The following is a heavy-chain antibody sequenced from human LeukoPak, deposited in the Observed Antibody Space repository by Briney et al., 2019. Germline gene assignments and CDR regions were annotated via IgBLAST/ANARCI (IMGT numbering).Heavy chain of an antibody. CDR3: AKGGGVATIEERVGDYFDY. Sequence: SVKVSCKASGGTFSSYAISWVRQAPGQGLEWMGRIIPIFGTANYAQKFQGRVTITTDESTSTAYMELSSLRSEDTAVYYCAKGGGVATIEERVGDYFDYWGQGTLVTVSS. D-gene: IGHD5-12*01. J-gene: IGHJ4*02. CDR1: GGTFSSYA. V-gene: IGHV1-69*05. CDR2: IIPIFGTA.